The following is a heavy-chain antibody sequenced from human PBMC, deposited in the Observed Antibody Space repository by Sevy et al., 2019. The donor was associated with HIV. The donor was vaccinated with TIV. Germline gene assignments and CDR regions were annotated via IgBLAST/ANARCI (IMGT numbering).Heavy chain of an antibody. D-gene: IGHD2-8*02. CDR2: IRYDGSNK. Sequence: GGSLRLSCAASGFTFSHYWMTWVRQAPGKGLEWVAFIRYDGSNKYYADSVKGRFTISRDDSKNTLYLQMNSLRAEDTALYYCARGTPAFCTGGVCFNWFDPWGQGTLVTVSS. CDR1: GFTFSHYW. V-gene: IGHV3-30*02. CDR3: ARGTPAFCTGGVCFNWFDP. J-gene: IGHJ5*02.